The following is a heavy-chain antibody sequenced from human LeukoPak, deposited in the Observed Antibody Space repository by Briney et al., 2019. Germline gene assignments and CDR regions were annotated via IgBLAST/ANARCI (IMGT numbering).Heavy chain of an antibody. Sequence: SETLSLTCTVSGGSISSSSYYWGWIRQPPGKGLEWIGSIYYSGSTYYNPSLKSRVTISVDTSKNQFSLKLSSVTAAETAVYYCARSHYDSSGYYPRGPYYYYMDVWGKGTTVTVSS. CDR2: IYYSGST. CDR1: GGSISSSSYY. V-gene: IGHV4-39*01. D-gene: IGHD3-22*01. J-gene: IGHJ6*03. CDR3: ARSHYDSSGYYPRGPYYYYMDV.